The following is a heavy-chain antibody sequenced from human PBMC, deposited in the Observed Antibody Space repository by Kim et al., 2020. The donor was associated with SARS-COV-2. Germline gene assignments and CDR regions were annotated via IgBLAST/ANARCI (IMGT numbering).Heavy chain of an antibody. V-gene: IGHV4-59*01. CDR1: GGSISSYY. Sequence: SETLSLTCTVSGGSISSYYWSWIRQPPGKGLEWIGYIYYSGSTNYNPSLKSRVTISVDTSKNQFSLKLSSVTAADTAVYYCAREFTNYDILTGYYRPGAFDIWGQGTMVTVSS. CDR3: AREFTNYDILTGYYRPGAFDI. J-gene: IGHJ3*02. CDR2: IYYSGST. D-gene: IGHD3-9*01.